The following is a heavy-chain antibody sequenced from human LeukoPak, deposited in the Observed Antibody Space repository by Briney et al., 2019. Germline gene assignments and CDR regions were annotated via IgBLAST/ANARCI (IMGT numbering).Heavy chain of an antibody. J-gene: IGHJ4*02. V-gene: IGHV4-34*01. D-gene: IGHD3-16*02. Sequence: SETLSLTCAVYGGSFSGYYWSWIRQPPGKGLEWIGEINHSGSTNYNPSLKSRVTISVDTSKNQFSLKLSSVTAADTAVYYCARGDYDYVWGSYRYLAYYFDYWGQGTLVTVSS. CDR2: INHSGST. CDR1: GGSFSGYY. CDR3: ARGDYDYVWGSYRYLAYYFDY.